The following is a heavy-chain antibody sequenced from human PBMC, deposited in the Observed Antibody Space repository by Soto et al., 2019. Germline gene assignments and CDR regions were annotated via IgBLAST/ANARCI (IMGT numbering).Heavy chain of an antibody. J-gene: IGHJ4*01. Sequence: SETLSLTCTVSGAPITINYWSWIRQAPGKGLEWIGYIYYSGSTTYNPSLKSRVTMSAGTSKDQFSLKLNSVTAADTAVYYCARDAGGTYDHWGHGILVTVSS. V-gene: IGHV4-59*01. CDR2: IYYSGST. CDR1: GAPITINY. CDR3: ARDAGGTYDH. D-gene: IGHD2-15*01.